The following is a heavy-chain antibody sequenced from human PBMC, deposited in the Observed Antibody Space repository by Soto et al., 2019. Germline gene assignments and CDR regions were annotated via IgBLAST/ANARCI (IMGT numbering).Heavy chain of an antibody. D-gene: IGHD3-16*02. J-gene: IGHJ4*02. CDR3: AREKTVGGIRLDN. CDR1: GFTFTNYP. V-gene: IGHV3-30-3*01. Sequence: QVQLVESGGGVVQPGRSLRLSCAASGFTFTNYPMHWVRQAPGKGLEGVAVVSHDGINTYYADSVKGRFTISRDNSKTTLYLQLNSLRTEDTAVFYCAREKTVGGIRLDNWGQGTLVTVSS. CDR2: VSHDGINT.